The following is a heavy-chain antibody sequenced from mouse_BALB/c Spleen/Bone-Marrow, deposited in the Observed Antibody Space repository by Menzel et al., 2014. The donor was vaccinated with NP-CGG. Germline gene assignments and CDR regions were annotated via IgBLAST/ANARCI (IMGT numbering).Heavy chain of an antibody. CDR3: ASTYYGNPFAY. Sequence: EVMLVESGGGLVQPGGSLKLSCATSGFTFSDYYMYWVRQTPEKRLEWVAYISNGGGSTYYPDTVKGRLTISRDNAKNTLYLQMSRLKSEDTAMYYCASTYYGNPFAYWGQGTLVTVSA. J-gene: IGHJ3*01. CDR2: ISNGGGST. CDR1: GFTFSDYY. D-gene: IGHD2-10*01. V-gene: IGHV5-12*02.